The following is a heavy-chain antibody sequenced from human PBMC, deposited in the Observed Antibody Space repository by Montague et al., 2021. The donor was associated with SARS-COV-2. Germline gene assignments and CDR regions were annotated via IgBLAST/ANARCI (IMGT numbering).Heavy chain of an antibody. CDR2: MDYVGNP. Sequence: SETLSLTCTVSGGSISNRNYYWGWVRQPPGKGLEWIGSMDYVGNPSYNPPLRSRVAISLDTSKSQLSLRLRSVTTTDTAVFYCVRGRRGTVVPVSPGAFDFWGQGTTVTVSS. V-gene: IGHV4-39*01. J-gene: IGHJ3*01. CDR3: VRGRRGTVVPVSPGAFDF. CDR1: GGSISNRNYY. D-gene: IGHD1-7*01.